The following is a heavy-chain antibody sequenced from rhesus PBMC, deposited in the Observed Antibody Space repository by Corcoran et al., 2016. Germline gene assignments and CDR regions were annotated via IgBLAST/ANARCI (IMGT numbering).Heavy chain of an antibody. V-gene: IGHV4S10*01. CDR1: GGSISDSYR. CDR2: SYGSSTST. J-gene: IGHJ3*01. Sequence: QVQLQESGPGVVKPSETLSLTCAFSGGSISDSYRWSWIRQPPGKGLEWIWFSYGSSTSTNYNPPLKGRVTISKDTSKNQFSLKLSSVTAADTAVYYCARDWDAFDFWGQGLRVTVSS. CDR3: ARDWDAFDF.